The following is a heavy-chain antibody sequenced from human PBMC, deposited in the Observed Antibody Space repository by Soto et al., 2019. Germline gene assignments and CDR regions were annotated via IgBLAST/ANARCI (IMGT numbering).Heavy chain of an antibody. CDR1: GFTFSSYA. CDR3: ARCVWAAADTGGMDV. CDR2: ISYDGSNK. V-gene: IGHV3-30-3*01. Sequence: QVQLVESGGGVVQPGRSLRLSCAASGFTFSSYAMHWVRQAPGKGLEWVAVISYDGSNKYYADYVKGRFTIARDNSKNKLYLQMNSLRAEDTAVYYCARCVWAAADTGGMDVWGQGTTVTVSS. J-gene: IGHJ6*02. D-gene: IGHD6-13*01.